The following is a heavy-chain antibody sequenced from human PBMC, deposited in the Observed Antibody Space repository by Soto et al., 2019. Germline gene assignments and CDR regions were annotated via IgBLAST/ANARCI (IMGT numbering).Heavy chain of an antibody. J-gene: IGHJ6*02. Sequence: GSLRLSCAASGFTFSSYWMSWVRQAPGKGLEWVANIKEDGSEKYYVDSVKGRFTISRANAKNSLFLQMNSLRAEDTAVYYCATSPYPSYYYYGMDVWGQGTTVTVSS. CDR3: ATSPYPSYYYYGMDV. CDR1: GFTFSSYW. CDR2: IKEDGSEK. V-gene: IGHV3-7*03.